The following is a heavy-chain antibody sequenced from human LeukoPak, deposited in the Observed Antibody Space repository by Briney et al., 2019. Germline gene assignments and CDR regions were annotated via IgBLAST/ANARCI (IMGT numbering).Heavy chain of an antibody. J-gene: IGHJ4*02. CDR2: ISAYNGNT. CDR3: ARDVYSIAAAGTFDY. CDR1: GGTFSSYA. Sequence: ASVKVSCKASGGTFSSYAISWVRQAPGQGLEWMGWISAYNGNTNYAQKLQGRVTMTTDTSTSTAYMELRSLRSDDTAVYYCARDVYSIAAAGTFDYWGQGTLVTVSS. D-gene: IGHD6-13*01. V-gene: IGHV1-18*01.